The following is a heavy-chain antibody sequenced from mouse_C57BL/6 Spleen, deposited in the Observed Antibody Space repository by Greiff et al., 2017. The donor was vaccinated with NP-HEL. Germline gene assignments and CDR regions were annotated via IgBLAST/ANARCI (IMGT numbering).Heavy chain of an antibody. Sequence: EVMLVESGGDLVKPGGSLKLSCAASGFTFSSYGMSWVRQTPDKRLEWVATISSGGSYTYYPDSVKGRFTISRDNAKNTLYLQMSSLKSEDTAMYYCARKMGLRQTTSYWYFDVWGTGTTVTVSS. D-gene: IGHD2-2*01. CDR2: ISSGGSYT. V-gene: IGHV5-6*01. J-gene: IGHJ1*03. CDR1: GFTFSSYG. CDR3: ARKMGLRQTTSYWYFDV.